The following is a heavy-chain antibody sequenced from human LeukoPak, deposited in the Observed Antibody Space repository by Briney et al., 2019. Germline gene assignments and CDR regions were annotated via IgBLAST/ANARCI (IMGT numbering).Heavy chain of an antibody. CDR3: ARGPGISGDHIYPDY. V-gene: IGHV4-38-2*02. CDR1: GYSISSGKY. J-gene: IGHJ4*02. CDR2: IYESGST. Sequence: PSETLSLNGSVSGYSISSGKYWAWIRQTPGKGLEWIGSIYESGSTYYTPSLKSRVTMSVDTSKNQFSLSLTSVTAADTAVYFCARGPGISGDHIYPDYWGQGIQVTVSS. D-gene: IGHD2-21*01.